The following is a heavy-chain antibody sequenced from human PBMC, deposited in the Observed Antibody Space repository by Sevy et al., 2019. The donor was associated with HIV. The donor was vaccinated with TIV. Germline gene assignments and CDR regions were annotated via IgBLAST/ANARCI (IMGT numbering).Heavy chain of an antibody. CDR3: AKDEARDSSGWYSDY. Sequence: GGSLRLSCAASGFTFGSYAMSWVRQAPGKGLEWVSAISGTGGRTYYADSVKGRFTISRDNSKNTLYLQMNSLRAEDTAVYYCAKDEARDSSGWYSDYWGQGTLVTVSS. CDR2: ISGTGGRT. D-gene: IGHD6-19*01. J-gene: IGHJ4*02. CDR1: GFTFGSYA. V-gene: IGHV3-23*01.